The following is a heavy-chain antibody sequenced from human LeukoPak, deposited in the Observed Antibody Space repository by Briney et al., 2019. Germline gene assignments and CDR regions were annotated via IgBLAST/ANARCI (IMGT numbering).Heavy chain of an antibody. J-gene: IGHJ4*02. Sequence: GGSLRLSCAASGFTFSSYAMSWVRQAPGKGLEWVSAISGSGGSTYYADSVKGRFTISRDNSKNTLYLQMNSLRVEDTAVYYCAKDYVGGDGYWDFAYLGQGTLVTVSS. D-gene: IGHD5-24*01. CDR1: GFTFSSYA. V-gene: IGHV3-23*01. CDR2: ISGSGGST. CDR3: AKDYVGGDGYWDFAY.